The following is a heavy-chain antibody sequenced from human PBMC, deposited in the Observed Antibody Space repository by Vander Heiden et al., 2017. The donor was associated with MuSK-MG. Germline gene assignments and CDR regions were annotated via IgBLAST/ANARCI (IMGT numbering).Heavy chain of an antibody. J-gene: IGHJ4*02. D-gene: IGHD2-21*01. V-gene: IGHV4-34*01. CDR3: ARRSRLLQKDDF. CDR1: GGSFTGCS. Sequence: QAQLQQWGAGLLKPSATLSLTCAVYGGSFTGCSGSWIRRHPGKGMEWIGEINDSGATNYNPSLKSRVTISVDTSKNQFSLKLRSVTAADTAVYYCARRSRLLQKDDFWDQGALVTVSS. CDR2: INDSGAT.